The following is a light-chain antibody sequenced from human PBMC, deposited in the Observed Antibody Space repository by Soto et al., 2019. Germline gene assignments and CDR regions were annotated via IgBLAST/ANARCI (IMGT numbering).Light chain of an antibody. Sequence: EVVLTQSPGTLSLSPGERATLSCRAVQSVNSNSLAWYQQKPGQAPRVFIYGASSRATGIPDRFSGSGSGTDFTLTISRLEPEDFAVYYCQQRGNWPPITFGQGTRLEIK. J-gene: IGKJ5*01. CDR3: QQRGNWPPIT. V-gene: IGKV3D-20*02. CDR1: QSVNSNS. CDR2: GAS.